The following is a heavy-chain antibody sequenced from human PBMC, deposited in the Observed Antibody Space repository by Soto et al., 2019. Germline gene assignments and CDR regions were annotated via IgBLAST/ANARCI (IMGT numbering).Heavy chain of an antibody. D-gene: IGHD3-10*01. CDR3: AYRTDYYGSGHVFQN. V-gene: IGHV2-5*01. J-gene: IGHJ1*01. CDR2: SYWNGDK. Sequence: QITLKESGPTLVKPTQTLTLTCNFSGFSLSTRGEGVGWIRQPPGKALEWLALSYWNGDKRYSPLLKSRLTITKGTSEEQVVMTMTNMDPVDTATYYCAYRTDYYGSGHVFQNWVQGTLVTVSS. CDR1: GFSLSTRGEG.